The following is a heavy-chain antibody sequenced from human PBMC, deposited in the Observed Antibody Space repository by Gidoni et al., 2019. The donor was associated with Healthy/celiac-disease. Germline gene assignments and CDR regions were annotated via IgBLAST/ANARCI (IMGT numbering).Heavy chain of an antibody. J-gene: IGHJ4*02. CDR2: INHSGST. Sequence: QVQLQQWGAGLLKPSETLSLTCAVSGGSFSGYYWSWIRQPPGKGLEWIGKINHSGSTNYNPSLKSRVTISVDTSKNQFSLKLSSVTAADTAVYYCARGRGSSSLGYWGQGTLVTVSS. V-gene: IGHV4-34*01. CDR3: ARGRGSSSLGY. D-gene: IGHD6-13*01. CDR1: GGSFSGYY.